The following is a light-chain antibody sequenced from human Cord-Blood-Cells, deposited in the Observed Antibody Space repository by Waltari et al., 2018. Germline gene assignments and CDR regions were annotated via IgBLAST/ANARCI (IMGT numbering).Light chain of an antibody. J-gene: IGLJ1*01. CDR3: CSYAGSYTYV. CDR1: SSDVGGYNY. Sequence: QSALTQPRSVSGSPGQSVTISCTGTSSDVGGYNYVSWYQQHPGKAPKLMIYDVSKRPSGVRDRCSGTKSANTASLTISGLQAEDEADYYCCSYAGSYTYVFGTGTKVTVL. CDR2: DVS. V-gene: IGLV2-11*02.